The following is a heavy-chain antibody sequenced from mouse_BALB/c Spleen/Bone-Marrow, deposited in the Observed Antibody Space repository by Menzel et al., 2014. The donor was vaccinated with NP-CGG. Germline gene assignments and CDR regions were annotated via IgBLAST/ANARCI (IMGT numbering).Heavy chain of an antibody. CDR1: GYSFSGYF. CDR3: GRGGTVVTKGSTYWYFDL. J-gene: IGHJ1*01. Sequence: EVKLVESGPDLVKPGASVKISCKASGYSFSGYFMNWVKQSHGKSLEWIGRINPYNGESFYNQKFEDKATLTVDKSSTTAHMDLLSLTSEDSAVYYCGRGGTVVTKGSTYWYFDLWGAGTTVTVSS. CDR2: INPYNGES. D-gene: IGHD1-1*01. V-gene: IGHV1-37*01.